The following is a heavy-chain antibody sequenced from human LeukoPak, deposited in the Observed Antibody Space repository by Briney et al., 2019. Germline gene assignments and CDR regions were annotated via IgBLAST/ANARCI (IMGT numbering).Heavy chain of an antibody. CDR2: ISSSSSYI. J-gene: IGHJ4*02. CDR1: GFTFSSYC. Sequence: GGSLRLSCAASGFTFSSYCMTWVRQAPGKGLEWVSSISSSSSYIYYADSVKGRFTISRDNAKNSLYLQMNSLRAADTSVYYCASTGYSSSWYARTWGQGTLVTVSS. D-gene: IGHD6-13*01. CDR3: ASTGYSSSWYART. V-gene: IGHV3-21*01.